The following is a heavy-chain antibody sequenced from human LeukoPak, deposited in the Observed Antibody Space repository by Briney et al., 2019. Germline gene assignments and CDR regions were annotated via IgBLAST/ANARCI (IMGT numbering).Heavy chain of an antibody. V-gene: IGHV5-51*01. CDR2: IYPGDSDT. CDR1: GYSFTSYW. CDR3: ARVAIRPFGVVTLRAFDI. Sequence: GESLKISCKGSGYSFTSYWIGWVRQMPGKGLEWMGVIYPGDSDTRYSPSFRGQVTISADKSISTAHLQLSSLKASDTAMYYCARVAIRPFGVVTLRAFDIWGQGTMVTVSS. D-gene: IGHD3-3*01. J-gene: IGHJ3*02.